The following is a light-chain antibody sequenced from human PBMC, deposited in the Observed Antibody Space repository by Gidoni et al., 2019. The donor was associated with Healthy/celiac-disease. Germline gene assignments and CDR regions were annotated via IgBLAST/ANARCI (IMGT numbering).Light chain of an antibody. V-gene: IGKV1-39*01. J-gene: IGKJ3*01. CDR2: AAS. Sequence: DIQMTQSPSSLSASVGDRVTITGRASQSISSYLNWYQQKPGKAPKLLIYAASSLQSGVPSRFSGSGSGTDFTLTISSLQPEDFATYYCQQSYSTPHTFXPXTKVDIK. CDR1: QSISSY. CDR3: QQSYSTPHT.